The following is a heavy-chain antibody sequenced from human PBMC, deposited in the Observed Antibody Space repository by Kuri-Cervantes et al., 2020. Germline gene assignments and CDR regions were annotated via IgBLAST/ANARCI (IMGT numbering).Heavy chain of an antibody. CDR2: IYYSGST. J-gene: IGHJ4*02. V-gene: IGHV4-39*01. CDR3: ARHPRCLRWSGYDYYFDY. D-gene: IGHD3-3*01. CDR1: GGSISSSSYY. Sequence: SETLSLTCTVSGGSISSSSYYWGWIRQPPGKGLEWIGSIYYSGSTYYNPSLKSRVTISVDTSKNQFSLKLSSVTAADTAVYYCARHPRCLRWSGYDYYFDYWGQGTLVTVSS.